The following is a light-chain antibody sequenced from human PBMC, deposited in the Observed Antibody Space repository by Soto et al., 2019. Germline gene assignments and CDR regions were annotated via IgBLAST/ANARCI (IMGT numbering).Light chain of an antibody. CDR3: QHYGSSPYT. CDR1: QSVSGGS. V-gene: IGKV3-20*01. CDR2: GAS. Sequence: EIVLTQSPGTLSLSPGERATLSCRASQSVSGGSLAWYQQKPGRAPRLLLYGASNRATGIPDRFSGSGSGTDFTLTISRLEPEDFAVYSCQHYGSSPYTFGQGTKLEI. J-gene: IGKJ2*01.